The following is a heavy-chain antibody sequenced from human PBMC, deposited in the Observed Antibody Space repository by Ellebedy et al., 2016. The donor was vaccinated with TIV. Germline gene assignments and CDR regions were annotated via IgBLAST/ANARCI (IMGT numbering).Heavy chain of an antibody. CDR2: IYYSGST. Sequence: SETLSLXCTVSGGSIGSSSYFWGWIRQPPGKGLEWIGIIYYSGSTYYNPSLNSRVSISVDTSKNQFSLNLSSVTAADTAVYYCARPLRSTVTTSIYFDYWGQGTLVTVSS. V-gene: IGHV4-39*01. CDR1: GGSIGSSSYF. D-gene: IGHD4-17*01. CDR3: ARPLRSTVTTSIYFDY. J-gene: IGHJ4*02.